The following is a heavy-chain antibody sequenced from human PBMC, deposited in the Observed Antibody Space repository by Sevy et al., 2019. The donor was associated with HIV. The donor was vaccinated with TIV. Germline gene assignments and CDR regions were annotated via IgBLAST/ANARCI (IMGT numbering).Heavy chain of an antibody. Sequence: GGSLRLSCAASGFTFSGSAMHWVRQASGKGLEWVGRIGSKANSYATAYAASVKGRFTISRDDSKNTAYLQMNSLKTEDTAVYYCTRSSSGSDYWGQGTLVTVSS. CDR1: GFTFSGSA. CDR3: TRSSSGSDY. CDR2: IGSKANSYAT. V-gene: IGHV3-73*01. J-gene: IGHJ4*02. D-gene: IGHD6-19*01.